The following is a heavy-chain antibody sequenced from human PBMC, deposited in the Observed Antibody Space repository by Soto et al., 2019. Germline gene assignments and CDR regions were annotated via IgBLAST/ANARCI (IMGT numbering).Heavy chain of an antibody. CDR1: GFTFDDYA. J-gene: IGHJ2*01. V-gene: IGHV3-9*01. Sequence: EVQLVESGGGLVQPGRSLRLSCAASGFTFDDYAMHWVRQAPGKGLEWVSGISWNSGSIGYADSVKGRFTISRDNAKNSLYLQMNRLRAEDTALYYCAKDSEVLKHAYGDYEVPWYFDLWGRGTLVTVSS. D-gene: IGHD4-17*01. CDR2: ISWNSGSI. CDR3: AKDSEVLKHAYGDYEVPWYFDL.